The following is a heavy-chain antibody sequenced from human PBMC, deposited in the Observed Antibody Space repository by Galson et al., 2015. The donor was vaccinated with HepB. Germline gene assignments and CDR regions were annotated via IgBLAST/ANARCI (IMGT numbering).Heavy chain of an antibody. V-gene: IGHV3-23*01. J-gene: IGHJ6*02. CDR3: TREVRLFCSDV. Sequence: SLRLSCAASGFTFSSYAMSWVRQAPGKGLEWVSAVRSGGSITYYADSVKGRFTISRDNSKNTLYLQMNSLRAEDTAVYYCTREVRLFCSDVWGQGTTVTVSS. D-gene: IGHD2-8*02. CDR1: GFTFSSYA. CDR2: VRSGGSIT.